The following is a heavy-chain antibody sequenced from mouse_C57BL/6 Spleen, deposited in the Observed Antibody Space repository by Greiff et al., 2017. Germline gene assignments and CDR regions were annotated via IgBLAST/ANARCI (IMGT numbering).Heavy chain of an antibody. CDR1: GYTFTSYW. Sequence: QVQLQQPGAELVKPGASVKLSCKASGYTFTSYWMQWVKQRPGQGLEWIGEIDPSDSYTKYTQKFKGKATLTVYTSSSTAYMQLSSLTSEDSAVYYVARSRLSTDYAMDDWGQGTSVTVSS. D-gene: IGHD2-4*01. V-gene: IGHV1-50*01. J-gene: IGHJ4*01. CDR2: IDPSDSYT. CDR3: ARSRLSTDYAMDD.